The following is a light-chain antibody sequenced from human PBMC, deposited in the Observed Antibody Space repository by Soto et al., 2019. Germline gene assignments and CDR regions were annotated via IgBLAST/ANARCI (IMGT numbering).Light chain of an antibody. V-gene: IGLV2-14*01. CDR1: SSDVGGYKY. J-gene: IGLJ3*02. CDR3: SSYTSSSTLRV. CDR2: EVS. Sequence: QSALTQPPSASGSPGQSVAISCTGTSSDVGGYKYVSWYQQHPGKAPKLMIYEVSNRPSGVSNRFSGSKSGNTASLTISGLQAEDEADYYCSSYTSSSTLRVFGGGTKLTVL.